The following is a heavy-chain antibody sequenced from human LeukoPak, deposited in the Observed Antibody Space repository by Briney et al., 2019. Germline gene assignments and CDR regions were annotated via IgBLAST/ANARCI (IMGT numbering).Heavy chain of an antibody. J-gene: IGHJ5*02. D-gene: IGHD4-17*01. Sequence: ASVKVSCKASGYTFTSYDINWVRQATGQGLEWMGWMNPNSGNTGYAQKFQGRVTMTRNTSISTAYMELSSLRSEDTAVYYCARDPNSCTVTTCDNWFDPWGQGTLVTVSS. CDR1: GYTFTSYD. V-gene: IGHV1-8*01. CDR3: ARDPNSCTVTTCDNWFDP. CDR2: MNPNSGNT.